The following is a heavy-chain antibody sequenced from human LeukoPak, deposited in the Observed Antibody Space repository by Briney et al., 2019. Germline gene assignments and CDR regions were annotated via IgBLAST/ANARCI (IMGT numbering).Heavy chain of an antibody. CDR1: GFTFSTYA. J-gene: IGHJ3*02. D-gene: IGHD3-10*01. CDR2: MSYDGSNK. V-gene: IGHV3-30-3*01. CDR3: ARDKLWFGELLGDAFDI. Sequence: GRSLRLSCAASGFTFSTYAMHWVRQAPGKGLEWMAVMSYDGSNKYYADSVRGRFTISRDNSKNTVYLEMNSLRAEDTAVYYCARDKLWFGELLGDAFDIWGQGTMVTVSS.